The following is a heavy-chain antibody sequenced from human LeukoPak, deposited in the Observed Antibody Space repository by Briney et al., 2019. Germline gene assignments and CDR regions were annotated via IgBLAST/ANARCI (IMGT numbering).Heavy chain of an antibody. CDR1: GGTFSSYA. Sequence: SVKVSCKASGGTFSSYAISWVRQAPGQGLEWMGGIIPIFGTANYAQKFQGKVTITTDESTSTAYMELSSLRSEDTAVYYCASLRCSSTSCQNWFDPWGQGTLVTVSS. D-gene: IGHD2-2*01. V-gene: IGHV1-69*05. CDR2: IIPIFGTA. CDR3: ASLRCSSTSCQNWFDP. J-gene: IGHJ5*02.